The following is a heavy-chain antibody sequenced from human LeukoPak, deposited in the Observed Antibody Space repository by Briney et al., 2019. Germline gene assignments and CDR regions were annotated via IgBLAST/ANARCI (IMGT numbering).Heavy chain of an antibody. V-gene: IGHV4-39*07. D-gene: IGHD2-8*01. CDR3: ARENYCTNGVCWAFDP. CDR1: GGSISNSDYY. CDR2: IYYSGST. Sequence: KSSETLSLTCTVSGGSISNSDYYWGWIRQPPGKGLEWIGNIYYSGSTSYNSSLKTRVAISVDPSKNQFSLRLSSVTAADTAVYYCARENYCTNGVCWAFDPWGQGTLVTVSS. J-gene: IGHJ5*02.